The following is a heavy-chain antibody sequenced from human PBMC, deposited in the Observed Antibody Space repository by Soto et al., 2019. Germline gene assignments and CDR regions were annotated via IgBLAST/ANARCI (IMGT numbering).Heavy chain of an antibody. CDR3: AKVSGLRRGGFDY. Sequence: EVQLVESGGGLVQPGRSLRLSCAASGFTFDDYAMPWVRQAPGKGLEWVSGISWNSGSIGYADSVKGRFTISRDNAKNSLYLEMNSLRAEDTALYYCAKVSGLRRGGFDYWGPGTLVTVSS. J-gene: IGHJ4*02. D-gene: IGHD1-26*01. CDR2: ISWNSGSI. CDR1: GFTFDDYA. V-gene: IGHV3-9*01.